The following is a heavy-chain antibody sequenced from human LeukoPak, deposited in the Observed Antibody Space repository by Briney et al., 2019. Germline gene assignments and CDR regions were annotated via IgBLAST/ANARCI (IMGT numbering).Heavy chain of an antibody. CDR2: ISTYSGNT. D-gene: IGHD5-18*01. CDR1: GYKFVNYG. V-gene: IGHV1-18*01. CDR3: VKDRYSYGYAAQLFDH. Sequence: ASVKVSCKTSGYKFVNYGISWVRQAPGQGLEWLGWISTYSGNTNYVQSVRGRATMTTDTSTSTAYLELGSLTSDDTAAYYCVKDRYSYGYAAQLFDHWGQGTLVTVSS. J-gene: IGHJ4*02.